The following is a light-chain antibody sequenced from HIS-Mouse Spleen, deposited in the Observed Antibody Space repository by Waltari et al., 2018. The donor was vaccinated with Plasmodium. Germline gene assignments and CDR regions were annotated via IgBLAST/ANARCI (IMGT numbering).Light chain of an antibody. Sequence: EIVLTQSPGTLSLSPGERATLSCRASQSVSSSYLAWYQQKPGQSPRLLISGASSRATGISVRFSGSGSGTDFTLTISRLEPEDFAVYYCQQYGSSSWTFGQGTKVEIK. V-gene: IGKV3-20*01. J-gene: IGKJ1*01. CDR2: GAS. CDR3: QQYGSSSWT. CDR1: QSVSSSY.